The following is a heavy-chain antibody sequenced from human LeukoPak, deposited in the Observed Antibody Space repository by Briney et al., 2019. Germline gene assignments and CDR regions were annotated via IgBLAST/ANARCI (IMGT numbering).Heavy chain of an antibody. Sequence: PGRSLRLSCAASGFTFDDYAMHWVRQAPGKGLEWVSGISWNSGSIGYADSVKGRFTISRDNAKNSLYLQMNSLRAEDTALYYCAKDIYEVGATPGDYWGQGTLVTVSS. CDR3: AKDIYEVGATPGDY. J-gene: IGHJ4*02. CDR1: GFTFDDYA. CDR2: ISWNSGSI. V-gene: IGHV3-9*01. D-gene: IGHD1-26*01.